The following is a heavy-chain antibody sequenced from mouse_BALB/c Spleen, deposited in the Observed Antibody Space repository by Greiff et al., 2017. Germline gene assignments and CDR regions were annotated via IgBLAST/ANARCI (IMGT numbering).Heavy chain of an antibody. V-gene: IGHV7-3*02. Sequence: EVQRVESGGGLVQPGGSLRLSCATSGFTFTDYYMSWVRQPPGKALEWLGFIRNKANGYTTEYSASVKGRFTISRDNSQSILYLQMNTLRAEDSATYYCARGPARAIPFDYWGQGTTLTVSS. CDR2: IRNKANGYTT. CDR3: ARGPARAIPFDY. J-gene: IGHJ2*01. CDR1: GFTFTDYY. D-gene: IGHD3-1*01.